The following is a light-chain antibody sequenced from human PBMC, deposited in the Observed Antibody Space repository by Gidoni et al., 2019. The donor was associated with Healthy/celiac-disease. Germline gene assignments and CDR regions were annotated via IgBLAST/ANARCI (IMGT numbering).Light chain of an antibody. CDR2: GAS. CDR3: QQYGSSPPRELT. V-gene: IGKV3-20*01. CDR1: QSVSSSY. Sequence: EIVLTQSPGTLSLSPGERATLSCRASQSVSSSYLAWYQQKPGQAPRLLIYGASSRATGIPDRFSGSGSGTDFTLTISRLEPEDFAVYYCQQYGSSPPRELTFGGXTKVEIK. J-gene: IGKJ4*01.